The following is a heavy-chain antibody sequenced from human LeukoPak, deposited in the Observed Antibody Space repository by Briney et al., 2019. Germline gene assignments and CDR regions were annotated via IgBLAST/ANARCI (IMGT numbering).Heavy chain of an antibody. D-gene: IGHD6-19*01. CDR1: GGTFSSYA. CDR3: ARTLRRVAVGYY. CDR2: INPNSGGT. J-gene: IGHJ4*02. V-gene: IGHV1-2*06. Sequence: GASVKVSCKASGGTFSSYAISWVRQAPGQGLEWMGRINPNSGGTNYAQKFQGRVTMTRDTSISTAYMELSRLRSDDTAVYYCARTLRRVAVGYYWGQGTLVTVSS.